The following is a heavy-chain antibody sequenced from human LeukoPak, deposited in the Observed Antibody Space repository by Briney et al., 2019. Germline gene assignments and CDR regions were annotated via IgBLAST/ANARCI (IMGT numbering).Heavy chain of an antibody. J-gene: IGHJ6*02. CDR1: GGSISTYY. CDR3: ARGRSNYYGMDV. V-gene: IGHV4-59*01. D-gene: IGHD1-26*01. CDR2: IYHSGST. Sequence: SETLSLTCIVSGGSISTYYWNWIRQPPGKGLEWIGYIYHSGSTNYNPSLQSRVTISVDTSKNQFSLNLNSVTAADTAVYYCARGRSNYYGMDVWGQGTTVTVSS.